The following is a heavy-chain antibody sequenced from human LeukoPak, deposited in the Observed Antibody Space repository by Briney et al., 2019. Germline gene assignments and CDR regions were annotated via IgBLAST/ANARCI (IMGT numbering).Heavy chain of an antibody. CDR3: ARHVVVGRDWNSFGAASYNYHYGLDV. V-gene: IGHV5-51*01. CDR1: GYNFPSFW. J-gene: IGHJ6*02. Sequence: GESLQISCKASGYNFPSFWIGWVRQMPGKGPEWMGIIYPGDSDTKYSPSFEGQVIISADKSMSVAYLQWSNLSASDSAMYYCARHVVVGRDWNSFGAASYNYHYGLDVWGQGTTVTVSS. CDR2: IYPGDSDT. D-gene: IGHD1-1*01.